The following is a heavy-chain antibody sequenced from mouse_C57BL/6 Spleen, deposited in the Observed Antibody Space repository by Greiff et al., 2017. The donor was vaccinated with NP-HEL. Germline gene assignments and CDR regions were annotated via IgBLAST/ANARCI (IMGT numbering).Heavy chain of an antibody. CDR2: IHPNSGST. CDR3: ARGFDYYGSSYGGY. D-gene: IGHD1-1*01. V-gene: IGHV1-64*01. CDR1: GYTFTSYW. J-gene: IGHJ2*01. Sequence: VQLQQPGAELVKPGASVKLSCKASGYTFTSYWMHWVKQRPGQGLEWIGMIHPNSGSTNYNEKFKSKATLTVDKSSSTAYMQLSSLTSEDSAVYYGARGFDYYGSSYGGYWGQGTTLTVSS.